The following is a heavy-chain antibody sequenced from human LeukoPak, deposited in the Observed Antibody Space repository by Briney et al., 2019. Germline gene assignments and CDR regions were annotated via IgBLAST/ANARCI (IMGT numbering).Heavy chain of an antibody. CDR2: TNPNSGGT. J-gene: IGHJ4*02. D-gene: IGHD2-2*01. CDR1: GYTFTGYY. Sequence: ASVKVSCKASGYTFTGYYMHWVRQAPGQGFEWMGWTNPNSGGTNYAQKFQGRVTMTRDTSISTAYMELSRLRSDDTAVYYCARGDICCSSTSCLSDYWGQGTLVTVSS. V-gene: IGHV1-2*02. CDR3: ARGDICCSSTSCLSDY.